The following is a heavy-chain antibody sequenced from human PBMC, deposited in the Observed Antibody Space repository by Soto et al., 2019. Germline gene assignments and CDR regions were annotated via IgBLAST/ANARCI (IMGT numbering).Heavy chain of an antibody. V-gene: IGHV3-53*02. CDR1: GFRVSSNY. D-gene: IGHD7-27*01. Sequence: EVQLVETGGGLMQPGGSLRLPGAAPGFRVSSNYMSWVRQAPGKGLQWLSVVYSGGRGNYADSVKGRCTSSRDNSKNTVYLQLNSLRVEDTAVYYCARVWGWHFDLWGRGTLVTVSS. CDR3: ARVWGWHFDL. CDR2: VYSGGRG. J-gene: IGHJ2*01.